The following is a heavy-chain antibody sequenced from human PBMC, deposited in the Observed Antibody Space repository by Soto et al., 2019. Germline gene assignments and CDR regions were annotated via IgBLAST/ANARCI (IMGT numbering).Heavy chain of an antibody. D-gene: IGHD6-19*01. Sequence: PSQTLSLTCAISGDSVSSNTAAWNWIRSSPSRGLEWLGRTYYRSNWRHDYAVSVKSRITVNPDTSKNHVSLQLNSVTPDDTAVYYGARGVAGSGFDLWGQGTLVTVSS. CDR2: TYYRSNWRH. V-gene: IGHV6-1*01. J-gene: IGHJ4*02. CDR3: ARGVAGSGFDL. CDR1: GDSVSSNTAA.